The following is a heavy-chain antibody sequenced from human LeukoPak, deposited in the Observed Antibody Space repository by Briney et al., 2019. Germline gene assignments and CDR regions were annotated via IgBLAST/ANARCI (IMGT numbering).Heavy chain of an antibody. CDR1: GYSISNDYY. CDR3: AKAGTTGIHHWFDP. D-gene: IGHD1-1*01. J-gene: IGHJ5*02. Sequence: SETLSLTCVVSGYSISNDYYWRWIRQPPGKGLEWIGNIYHSGGSYYNPSLKSRVTILVDTSKNQFSLKLSSVTAADTAVYYCAKAGTTGIHHWFDPWGQGNLVTVSS. V-gene: IGHV4-38-2*01. CDR2: IYHSGGS.